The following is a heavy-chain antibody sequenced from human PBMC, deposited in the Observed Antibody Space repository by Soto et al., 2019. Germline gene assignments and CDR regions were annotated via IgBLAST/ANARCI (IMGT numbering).Heavy chain of an antibody. J-gene: IGHJ4*02. CDR2: INPNSGGT. Sequence: ASVKVSCKASGYTFTGYYMHWVRQAPGQGLEWMGWINPNSGGTNYAQKFQGRVTMTRDTSISTAYMELSRLRSDDTAVYYCARDLERYYYDSSASADDYWGQGTMVTVYS. CDR1: GYTFTGYY. CDR3: ARDLERYYYDSSASADDY. D-gene: IGHD3-22*01. V-gene: IGHV1-2*02.